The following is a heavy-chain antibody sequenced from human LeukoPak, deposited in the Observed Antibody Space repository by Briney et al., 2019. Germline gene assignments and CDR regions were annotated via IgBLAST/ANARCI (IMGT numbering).Heavy chain of an antibody. J-gene: IGHJ6*03. V-gene: IGHV4-59*01. CDR2: ISYSGST. CDR3: AGTCTYYYYYYMDV. CDR1: GGSISSYY. D-gene: IGHD2-8*01. Sequence: SGTLSLTCTVPGGSISSYYSSWIPQPPGKGLEWIGCISYSGSTNYNPSLTSRVTISLDTSKHQFSLNLSSVTAAHTAAYCCAGTCTYYYYYYMDVWGKGTTVTISS.